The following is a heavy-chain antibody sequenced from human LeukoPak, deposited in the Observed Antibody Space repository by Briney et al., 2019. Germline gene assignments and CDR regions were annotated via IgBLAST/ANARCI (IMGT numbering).Heavy chain of an antibody. D-gene: IGHD3-3*01. Sequence: PSETLSLTCTVSGGSISSYYWNWIRQPPGKGLEWIGYIYYSGTTNYNPSLKSRVTISVDTSKNQFSLKLSSVTAADTAVYYCVRVTIFGVSPYYFDYWGQGTLVTVSS. V-gene: IGHV4-59*01. J-gene: IGHJ4*02. CDR3: VRVTIFGVSPYYFDY. CDR1: GGSISSYY. CDR2: IYYSGTT.